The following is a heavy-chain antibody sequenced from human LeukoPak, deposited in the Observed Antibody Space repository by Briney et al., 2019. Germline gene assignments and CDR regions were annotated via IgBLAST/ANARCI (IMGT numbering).Heavy chain of an antibody. D-gene: IGHD3-16*01. CDR3: ARGRGGYYFDY. J-gene: IGHJ4*02. CDR2: ISSSSGYI. CDR1: GFTFNTYS. Sequence: KAGGSLRLSCAASGFTFNTYSINWVRQAPGKGLEWVSSISSSSGYIYYADSVKGRFTISRDNAKNSLYLQMNSLGAEDTAVYYCARGRGGYYFDYWGQGTLVTVSS. V-gene: IGHV3-21*01.